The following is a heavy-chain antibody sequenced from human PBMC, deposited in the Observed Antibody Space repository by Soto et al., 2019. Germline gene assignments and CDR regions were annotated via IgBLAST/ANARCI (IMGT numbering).Heavy chain of an antibody. Sequence: GESLKISCKGSGYSFTSYLIAWVRQMPGKGLEWMGIIYPGDSETRYSPSFQGQVTISADKSIGPAYLQWSSLKASDTAMYYCARRYYSDSRGYYSYGNWGQGTMVTVSS. CDR3: ARRYYSDSRGYYSYGN. CDR1: GYSFTSYL. CDR2: IYPGDSET. V-gene: IGHV5-51*01. D-gene: IGHD3-22*01. J-gene: IGHJ4*02.